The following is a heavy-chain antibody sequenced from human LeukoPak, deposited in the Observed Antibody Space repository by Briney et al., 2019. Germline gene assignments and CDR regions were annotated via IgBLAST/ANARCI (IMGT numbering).Heavy chain of an antibody. CDR3: VRVMLGTPNWFDP. CDR1: GGSISSYY. CDR2: IYYSGST. J-gene: IGHJ5*02. D-gene: IGHD3-10*02. V-gene: IGHV4-59*01. Sequence: SETLSLTCAVSGGSISSYYWSWIRQPPGKGLEWIGYIYYSGSTNYNPSLKSRVTISVDTSKNQFSLKLSSVTAADTAVYYCVRVMLGTPNWFDPWGQGTLVTVSS.